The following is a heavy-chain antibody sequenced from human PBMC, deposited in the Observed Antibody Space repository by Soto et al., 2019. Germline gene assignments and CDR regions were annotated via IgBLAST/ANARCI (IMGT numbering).Heavy chain of an antibody. CDR1: GGSFSGYY. Sequence: PSETLSLTCAVYGGSFSGYYWSWIRQPPGKGLEWIGEINHSGSTNYNPSLKSRVTISVDTSKNQFSLKLSSVTAADTAVYYCAREGPLRFGGDYMDVWGKGTTVTVSS. CDR2: INHSGST. V-gene: IGHV4-34*01. D-gene: IGHD3-3*01. J-gene: IGHJ6*03. CDR3: AREGPLRFGGDYMDV.